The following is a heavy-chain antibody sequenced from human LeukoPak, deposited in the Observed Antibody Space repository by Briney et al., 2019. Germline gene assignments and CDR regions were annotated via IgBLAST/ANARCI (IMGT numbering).Heavy chain of an antibody. CDR2: IYHSGST. J-gene: IGHJ5*02. V-gene: IGHV4-30-2*01. CDR1: GGSISSGGYS. D-gene: IGHD2-15*01. Sequence: SETLSLTCAVSGGSISSGGYSWSWIRQPPGKGLEWIGYIYHSGSTYYNPSLKSRVTISVDRSKNQFSLKLSSVTAADTAVDYCAREWAYCSGGSCYNWFDPWGQGTLVTVSS. CDR3: AREWAYCSGGSCYNWFDP.